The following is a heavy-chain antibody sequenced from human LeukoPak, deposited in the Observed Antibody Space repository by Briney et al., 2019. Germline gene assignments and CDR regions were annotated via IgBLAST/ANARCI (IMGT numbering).Heavy chain of an antibody. J-gene: IGHJ5*02. CDR1: GYTFTSYG. CDR2: ISAYNGNT. D-gene: IGHD3-10*01. Sequence: ASVKVSCKASGYTFTSYGISWVRQAPGQRLEWMGWISAYNGNTNYAQKLQGRVTMTTDTSTSTAYMELRSLRSDDTAVYYCARAPMVRGVIAWFDPWGQGTLVTVSS. V-gene: IGHV1-18*01. CDR3: ARAPMVRGVIAWFDP.